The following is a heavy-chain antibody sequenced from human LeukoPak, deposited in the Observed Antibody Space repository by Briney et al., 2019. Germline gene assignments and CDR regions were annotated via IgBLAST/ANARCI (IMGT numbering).Heavy chain of an antibody. CDR2: ISSNGGST. D-gene: IGHD3-22*01. CDR1: GFTFSSYA. CDR3: ARGRLTDYYDSSGCYLGVLDY. J-gene: IGHJ4*02. V-gene: IGHV3-64*01. Sequence: PGGSLRLSCAASGFTFSSYAMHWVRQAPGKGLEYVSAISSNGGSTYYANSVKGRFTISRDNSKNTLYLQMGSLRAEDMAVYYCARGRLTDYYDSSGCYLGVLDYWGQGTLVTVSS.